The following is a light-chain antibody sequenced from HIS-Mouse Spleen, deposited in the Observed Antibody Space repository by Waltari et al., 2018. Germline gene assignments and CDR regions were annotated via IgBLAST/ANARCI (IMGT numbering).Light chain of an antibody. J-gene: IGKJ4*01. CDR2: DAS. CDR1: QGISSA. CDR3: QQFNSYPT. Sequence: AIQLTQSPSSLSASVGDRVTITCRASQGISSALAWYQQKPGKAPKLLIYDASSLESWVPSRFSGSGSGTDFTLTISSLQPEDFATYYCQQFNSYPTFGGGTKVEIK. V-gene: IGKV1-13*02.